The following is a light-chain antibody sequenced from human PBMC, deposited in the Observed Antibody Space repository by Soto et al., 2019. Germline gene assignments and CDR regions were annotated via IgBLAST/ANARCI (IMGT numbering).Light chain of an antibody. Sequence: EIVLTQSPATLSLSPGEIATLSCSASQTVSSSLAWYQQKPGQAPRLLMYGASSRATGIPDRLSGSGSGTDFTLTISRLEPEDFAVYYCQQYGSSPITFGQGTRLEIK. CDR2: GAS. J-gene: IGKJ5*01. CDR3: QQYGSSPIT. V-gene: IGKV3-20*01. CDR1: QTVSSS.